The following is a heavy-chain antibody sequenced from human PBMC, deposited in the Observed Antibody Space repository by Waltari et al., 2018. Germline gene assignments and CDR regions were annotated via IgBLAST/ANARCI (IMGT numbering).Heavy chain of an antibody. CDR3: ARVPGAGDSDY. CDR2: IYYSGST. CDR1: GGSIRSSSYY. J-gene: IGHJ4*02. D-gene: IGHD3-10*01. Sequence: QLQLQESGPGLVKPSETLSLTCTVSGGSIRSSSYYWGWIRQPPGKGLEWIGSIYYSGSTYYNPSLKSRVTISVDTSKNQFSLKLSSVTAADTAVYYCARVPGAGDSDYWGQGTLVTVSS. V-gene: IGHV4-39*07.